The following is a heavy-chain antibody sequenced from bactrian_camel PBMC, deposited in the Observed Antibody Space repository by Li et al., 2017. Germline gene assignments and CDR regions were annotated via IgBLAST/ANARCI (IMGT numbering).Heavy chain of an antibody. CDR2: IRRDGGET. CDR1: GHSRGSNS. CDR3: AADRTRNRPSNPSFRVDDYNF. Sequence: HVQLVESGGGSVQAGGSLRLSCKVSGHSRGSNSVGWYRLPPGRAPAEREGIAAIRRDGGETWYAASVKGRFTISTGNARKTLFLEMNDLKSDDTAMYVCAADRTRNRPSNPSFRVDDYNFWGQGTQVTVS. D-gene: IGHD2*01. V-gene: IGHV3S45*01. J-gene: IGHJ4*01.